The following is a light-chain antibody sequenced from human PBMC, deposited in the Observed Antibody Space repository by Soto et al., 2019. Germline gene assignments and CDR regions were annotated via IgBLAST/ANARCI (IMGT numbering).Light chain of an antibody. CDR2: KES. Sequence: DLQMTQSPSTLSGSLGDSVTITCRASQTISSWLAWYQQKPGKAPKILIYKESTLKSGVPSRLSGSGSGTELNLTISRLQPDDFATYYCQNYNSYSEACGQGTKVDIK. CDR1: QTISSW. CDR3: QNYNSYSEA. V-gene: IGKV1-5*03. J-gene: IGKJ1*01.